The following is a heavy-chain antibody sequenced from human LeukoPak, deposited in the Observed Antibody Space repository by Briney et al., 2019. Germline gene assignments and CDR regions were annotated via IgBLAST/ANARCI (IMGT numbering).Heavy chain of an antibody. D-gene: IGHD5-18*01. V-gene: IGHV4-39*01. J-gene: IGHJ4*02. CDR2: IYYSGST. Sequence: SETLSLTCTVSGGSISSSSYYWGWIRQPPGKGLEWIGSIYYSGSTYYNPSLKSRVTISVDTSKTQFSLKLSSVTAADTAVYYCARGFSVQLWDYFDYWGQGTLVTVSS. CDR3: ARGFSVQLWDYFDY. CDR1: GGSISSSSYY.